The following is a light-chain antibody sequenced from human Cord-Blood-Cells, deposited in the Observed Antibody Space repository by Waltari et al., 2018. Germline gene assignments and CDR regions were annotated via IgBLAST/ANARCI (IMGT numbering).Light chain of an antibody. CDR2: EGS. CDR3: CSDAGSSTYV. J-gene: IGLJ1*01. CDR1: SSVVGRYNL. V-gene: IGLV2-23*01. Sequence: QSALPQPASVSGSPGQSITISCTGTSSVVGRYNLASWYQQHPGKAPTLRIYEGSKRRSGVSNRFAGSKSGNTASLTISGLQAEDEADYYCCSDAGSSTYVFGTGTKVTVL.